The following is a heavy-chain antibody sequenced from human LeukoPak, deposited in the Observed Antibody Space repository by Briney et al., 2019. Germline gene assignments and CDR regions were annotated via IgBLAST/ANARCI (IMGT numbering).Heavy chain of an antibody. CDR3: ARGGAVAASHYYYYMDV. Sequence: GASVKVSCKASGYTFTSYYMHWVRQAPGQGLEWMGIINPSGGSTSYAQKFQGRVTMTRDTSISTVYMELSRLRSDDTAVYYCARGGAVAASHYYYYMDVWGKGTTVTVSS. D-gene: IGHD6-19*01. CDR1: GYTFTSYY. CDR2: INPSGGST. J-gene: IGHJ6*03. V-gene: IGHV1-46*01.